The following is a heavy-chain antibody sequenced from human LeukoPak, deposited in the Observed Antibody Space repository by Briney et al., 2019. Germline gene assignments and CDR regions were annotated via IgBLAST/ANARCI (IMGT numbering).Heavy chain of an antibody. CDR3: ARGDVYWFDP. CDR1: GGSFSGYY. J-gene: IGHJ5*02. V-gene: IGHV4-34*01. Sequence: SETLSLTCAVYGGSFSGYYWSWIRQPPVKGLEWIGEINHSGSTNYNPSLKSRVTISVDTSKNQFSLKLSSVTAADTAVYYCARGDVYWFDPWGQGTLVTVSS. CDR2: INHSGST.